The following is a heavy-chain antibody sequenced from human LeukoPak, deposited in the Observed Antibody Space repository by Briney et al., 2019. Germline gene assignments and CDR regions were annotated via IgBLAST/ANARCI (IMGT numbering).Heavy chain of an antibody. CDR3: ARGSRMVRGLGHQKRSVDWFDP. V-gene: IGHV5-51*01. D-gene: IGHD3-10*01. J-gene: IGHJ5*02. CDR1: GYSFTSYW. CDR2: IYPGDSDT. Sequence: GESLKISCKGSGYSFTSYWIGWVRQMPGKGLEWMGIIYPGDSDTRYSPSFQGQVTISADKSISTAYLQWSSLKASDTAMYYCARGSRMVRGLGHQKRSVDWFDPWGQGTLVTVSS.